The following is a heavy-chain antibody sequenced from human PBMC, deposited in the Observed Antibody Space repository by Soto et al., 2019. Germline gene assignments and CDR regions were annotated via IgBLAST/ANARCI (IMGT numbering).Heavy chain of an antibody. CDR2: IYHSGST. V-gene: IGHV4-4*02. Sequence: SETLSLTCAVSSGSISSSNWWSWVRQPPGKGLEWIGEIYHSGSTNYNPSLKSRVTISVDKSKNQFSLKLSSVTAADTAVYYCARSPQVWGSRTEYWYFDLWGRGTLVTVSS. CDR3: ARSPQVWGSRTEYWYFDL. D-gene: IGHD3-16*01. CDR1: SGSISSSNW. J-gene: IGHJ2*01.